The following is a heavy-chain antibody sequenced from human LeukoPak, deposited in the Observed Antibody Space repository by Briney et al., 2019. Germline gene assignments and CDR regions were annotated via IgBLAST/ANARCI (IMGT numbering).Heavy chain of an antibody. CDR3: ARQAAPGSEPKLDP. CDR1: GYSISSGYY. D-gene: IGHD6-13*01. J-gene: IGHJ5*02. CDR2: IYHSGTT. V-gene: IGHV4-38-2*02. Sequence: SETLSLTCIVSGYSISSGYYWGWIRQPPEKGLEWIGSIYHSGTTYYNPSLKSRVTISVDTSKNQFSLKMSSVTAADTAVYYCARQAAPGSEPKLDPWGQGTLVTVSS.